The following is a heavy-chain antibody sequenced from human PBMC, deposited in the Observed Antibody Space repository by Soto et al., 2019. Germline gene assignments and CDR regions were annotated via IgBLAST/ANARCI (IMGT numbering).Heavy chain of an antibody. CDR2: IIPILGIA. Sequence: QVQLVQSGAEVKKPGSSVKVSCKASGGTFSSYTISWVRQAPGQGLEWMGRIIPILGIANYEQKFQGRVTITADKSTSTAYMELSSLRSEDTAVYYCAGRGYCSSTSCLDIWGQGTMVTVSS. CDR3: AGRGYCSSTSCLDI. J-gene: IGHJ3*02. D-gene: IGHD2-2*01. V-gene: IGHV1-69*02. CDR1: GGTFSSYT.